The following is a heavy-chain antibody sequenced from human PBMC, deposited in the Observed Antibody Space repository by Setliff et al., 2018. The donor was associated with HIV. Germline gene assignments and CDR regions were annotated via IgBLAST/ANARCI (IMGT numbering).Heavy chain of an antibody. D-gene: IGHD3-22*01. CDR2: IYYTGTT. J-gene: IGHJ1*01. CDR1: GGSIRSGGYY. CDR3: ARRRITMIVAPFQH. V-gene: IGHV4-31*03. Sequence: SETLSLTCTVSGGSIRSGGYYWTWIRQHPGKGLEWIGHIYYTGTTYYNPSLESRATISVDTSKSQFSLKLSSVTAADTAVYYCARRRITMIVAPFQHWGQGTLVTVSS.